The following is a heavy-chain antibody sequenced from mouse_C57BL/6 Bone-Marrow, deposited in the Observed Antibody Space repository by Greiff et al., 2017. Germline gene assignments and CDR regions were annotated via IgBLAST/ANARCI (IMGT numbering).Heavy chain of an antibody. Sequence: QVQLQQPGAELVKPGASVKLSCKASGYTFTSYWMQWVKQRPGQGLEWIGEIYPSDSYTNYNQKFKGKATLTVDTSSSTAYMQLSSLTSEDSAVYYCALVAWFAYWGQGTLVTVSA. CDR2: IYPSDSYT. D-gene: IGHD1-1*02. J-gene: IGHJ3*01. V-gene: IGHV1-50*01. CDR1: GYTFTSYW. CDR3: ALVAWFAY.